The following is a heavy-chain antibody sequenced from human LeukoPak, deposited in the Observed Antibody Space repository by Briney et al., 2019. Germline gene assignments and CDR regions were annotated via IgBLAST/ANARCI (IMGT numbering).Heavy chain of an antibody. Sequence: GGSLRLSCAASGFTFSSYGMHWVRQAPGKGLEWVAAISYDGSNKYYADSVKGRFTISRDNSKNTLYLQMNSLRAEDTAVYYCAKDQSVTMIVVVTTGFDYWGQGTLVTVSS. CDR1: GFTFSSYG. J-gene: IGHJ4*02. CDR2: ISYDGSNK. CDR3: AKDQSVTMIVVVTTGFDY. V-gene: IGHV3-30*18. D-gene: IGHD3-22*01.